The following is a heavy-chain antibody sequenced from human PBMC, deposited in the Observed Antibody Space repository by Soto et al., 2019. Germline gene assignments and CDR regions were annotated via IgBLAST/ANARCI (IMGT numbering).Heavy chain of an antibody. CDR1: GGTFSSYA. CDR3: AREPGCSSTSCYIAYYFDY. D-gene: IGHD2-2*02. J-gene: IGHJ4*02. Sequence: RASVKVSCKASGGTFSSYAISWVRQAPGQGLEWMGGIIPIFGTANYAQKFQGRVTITADKSTSTAYMELSSLRSEDTAVYYCAREPGCSSTSCYIAYYFDYWGQGTLVTVSS. V-gene: IGHV1-69*06. CDR2: IIPIFGTA.